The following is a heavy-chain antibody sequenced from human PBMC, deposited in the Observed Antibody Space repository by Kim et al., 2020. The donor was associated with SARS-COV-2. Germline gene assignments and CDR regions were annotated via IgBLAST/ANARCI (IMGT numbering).Heavy chain of an antibody. CDR1: GDSVSNGAFS. CDR2: ISYRSMWET. J-gene: IGHJ6*02. CDR3: ARWIRHVGTSIHPAGHAAFDG. Sequence: SQTLSLTCVISGDSVSNGAFSWNWIRYSPSRGLEWLGLISYRSMWETYFAFSVQNRITINPDTSKNQFSLHLRSVTPEDTAGYYCARWIRHVGTSIHPAGHAAFDGWGQGTTVTVSS. D-gene: IGHD1-26*01. V-gene: IGHV6-1*01.